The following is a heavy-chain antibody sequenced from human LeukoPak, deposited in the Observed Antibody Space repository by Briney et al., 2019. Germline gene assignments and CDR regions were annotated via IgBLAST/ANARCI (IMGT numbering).Heavy chain of an antibody. D-gene: IGHD3-22*01. CDR2: INPSGGST. CDR3: ARGTYDSSGYYVWFDP. Sequence: ASVKVSCKASGYTFTSYYMHWVRQAPGQGLEWMGIINPSGGSTSYAQKFQGRVTMTRDTSTSTVYMELRSLRSEDTAVYYCARGTYDSSGYYVWFDPWGQGTLVTVSS. CDR1: GYTFTSYY. J-gene: IGHJ5*02. V-gene: IGHV1-46*01.